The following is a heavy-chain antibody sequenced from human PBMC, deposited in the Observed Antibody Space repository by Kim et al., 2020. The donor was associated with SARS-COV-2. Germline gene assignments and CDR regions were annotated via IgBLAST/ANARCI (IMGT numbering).Heavy chain of an antibody. CDR3: ARQKYYYGSGSYALDY. CDR1: GGSISSYY. J-gene: IGHJ4*02. Sequence: SETLSLTCTVYGGSISSYYWSWIRQPPGKGLEWIGYIYYSGSTNYNPSLKSRVTISVDTSKNQFSLKLSSVTAADTAVYYCARQKYYYGSGSYALDYWGQGTLVTVSS. CDR2: IYYSGST. V-gene: IGHV4-59*08. D-gene: IGHD3-10*01.